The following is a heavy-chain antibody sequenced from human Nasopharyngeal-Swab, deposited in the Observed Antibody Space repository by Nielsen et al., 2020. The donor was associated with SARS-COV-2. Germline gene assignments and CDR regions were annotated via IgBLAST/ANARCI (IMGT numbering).Heavy chain of an antibody. D-gene: IGHD2-2*01. Sequence: ASVKVSCKASGYTFTSYGISWVRQAPGQGLEWMGWISAYNGNTNYAQKLQGRVNMTTDTSTSTAYMELRSLRSDDTAVYYRARGGGGYCSSTSCVGGDYWGQGTLVTVSS. CDR3: ARGGGGYCSSTSCVGGDY. CDR1: GYTFTSYG. CDR2: ISAYNGNT. J-gene: IGHJ4*02. V-gene: IGHV1-18*01.